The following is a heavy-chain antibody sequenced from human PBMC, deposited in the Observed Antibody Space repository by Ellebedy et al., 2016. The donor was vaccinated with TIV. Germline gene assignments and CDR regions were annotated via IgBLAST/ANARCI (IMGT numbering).Heavy chain of an antibody. V-gene: IGHV1-69*13. CDR3: ARGRPYGSGGRGYYYYYGMDV. CDR1: GYTFTGYY. D-gene: IGHD3-10*01. Sequence: SVKVSCXASGYTFTGYYMHWVRQAPGQGLEWMGGIIPIFGTANYAQKFQGRVTITADESTSTAYMELSSLRSEDTAVYYCARGRPYGSGGRGYYYYYGMDVWGQGTTVTVSS. CDR2: IIPIFGTA. J-gene: IGHJ6*02.